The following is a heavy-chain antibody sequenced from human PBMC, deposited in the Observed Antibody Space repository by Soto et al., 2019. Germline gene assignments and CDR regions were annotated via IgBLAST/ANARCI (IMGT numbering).Heavy chain of an antibody. CDR3: ARDSDDILTGPTDY. V-gene: IGHV1-69*04. CDR1: GGTFSSYT. Sequence: GASVKVSCKASGGTFSSYTISWVRQAPGQGLEWMGRIIPILGIANYAQKFQGRVTITADKSTSTAYMELSSLRSEDTAVYYCARDSDDILTGPTDYWGQGTLVTVSS. D-gene: IGHD3-9*01. J-gene: IGHJ4*02. CDR2: IIPILGIA.